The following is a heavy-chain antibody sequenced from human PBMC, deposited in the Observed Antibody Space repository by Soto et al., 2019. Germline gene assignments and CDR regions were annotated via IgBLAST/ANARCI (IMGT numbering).Heavy chain of an antibody. CDR3: AREAPGITMGRGVPIPPSNWFDP. Sequence: PSETLSLTCTVSGGSISSGGYYWSWIRQHPGKGLEWIGYIYYSGSTYYNPSLKSRVTISVDTSKNQFSLKLSSVTAADTAVYYCAREAPGITMGRGVPIPPSNWFDPWGQGTLVTVSS. D-gene: IGHD3-10*01. V-gene: IGHV4-31*03. CDR2: IYYSGST. J-gene: IGHJ5*02. CDR1: GGSISSGGYY.